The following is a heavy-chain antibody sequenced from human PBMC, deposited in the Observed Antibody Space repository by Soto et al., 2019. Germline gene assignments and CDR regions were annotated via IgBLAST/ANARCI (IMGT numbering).Heavy chain of an antibody. D-gene: IGHD5-18*01. CDR2: ISYDGSNK. CDR3: AKDWDTAMASYYFDY. V-gene: IGHV3-30*18. Sequence: GGSLRLSCAASGFTFSSYGMHWVRQAPGKGLEWVAVISYDGSNKYYADSVKGRFTISRDNSKNTLYLQMNSLRAEDTAVYYCAKDWDTAMASYYFDYWGQGTLVTVS. CDR1: GFTFSSYG. J-gene: IGHJ4*02.